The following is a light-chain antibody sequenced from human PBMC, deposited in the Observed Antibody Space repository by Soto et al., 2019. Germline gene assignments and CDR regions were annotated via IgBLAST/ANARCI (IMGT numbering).Light chain of an antibody. V-gene: IGKV1-33*01. Sequence: SASIGDRVTFTCQASQDIGTFLNWFHQKPGEAPKLLVYDASNLETGVPSRFSGGGSGTHFAFTITSLQAEDVATYFCLQYNNLPYTFGRGTKLEIK. CDR3: LQYNNLPYT. CDR2: DAS. CDR1: QDIGTF. J-gene: IGKJ2*01.